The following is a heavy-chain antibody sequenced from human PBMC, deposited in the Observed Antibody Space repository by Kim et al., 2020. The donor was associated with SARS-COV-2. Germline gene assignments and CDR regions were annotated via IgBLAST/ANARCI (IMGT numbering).Heavy chain of an antibody. D-gene: IGHD3-22*01. V-gene: IGHV3-72*01. Sequence: LSLTCAASGFTFSDHYMDWVRQAPGKGLEWVGRARSKAKGYTTQYAASVTGRFTVSRDDSKNSLYLQMNSLKTEDTAVYYCATALYDTSGYYYFDYW. CDR1: GFTFSDHY. J-gene: IGHJ4*01. CDR2: ARSKAKGYTT. CDR3: ATALYDTSGYYYFDY.